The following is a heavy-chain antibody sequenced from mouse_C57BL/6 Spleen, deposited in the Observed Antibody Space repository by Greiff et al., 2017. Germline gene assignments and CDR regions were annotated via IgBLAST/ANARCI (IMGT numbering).Heavy chain of an antibody. CDR1: GYTFTSYW. CDR2: IHPNSGST. CDR3: ARGYYKDAMDY. D-gene: IGHD2-12*01. J-gene: IGHJ4*01. V-gene: IGHV1-64*01. Sequence: QVQLQQPGAELVKPGASVKLSCKASGYTFTSYWMHWVKQRPGPGLEWIGMIHPNSGSTNYNEKFKSKATLTVDKSSSTAYMQLSSLTSEDSAVFYCARGYYKDAMDYWGQGTSVTVSS.